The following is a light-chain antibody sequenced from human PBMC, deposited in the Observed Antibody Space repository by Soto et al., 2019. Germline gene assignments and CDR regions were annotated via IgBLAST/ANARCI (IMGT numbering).Light chain of an antibody. CDR3: SSYTSSSTEV. CDR2: DVS. V-gene: IGLV2-14*01. Sequence: QSALTQPASVSGSPGQSITISCTGTSSDVGGYNYVSWYQQHPGKAPKLMIYDVSNRPSGVSNRFSASKSGNTASLTISGLQAEDEADYYCSSYTSSSTEVFGGGTQLTVL. CDR1: SSDVGGYNY. J-gene: IGLJ7*01.